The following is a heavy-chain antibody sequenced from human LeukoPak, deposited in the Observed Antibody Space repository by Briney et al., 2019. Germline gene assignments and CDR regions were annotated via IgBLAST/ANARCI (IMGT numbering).Heavy chain of an antibody. CDR1: GFTFCSYA. CDR3: ARDGYYYDSSGYPVYYGMDV. J-gene: IGHJ6*02. V-gene: IGHV3-30*04. CDR2: MSYDGSNK. Sequence: PGGSLRLSCAASGFTFCSYAMDWVRRAPGKGLEWVAVMSYDGSNKYYADPVKGRFTISRDNSKNTLYLQMNSLRAEDTAVYYCARDGYYYDSSGYPVYYGMDVWGQGTTVTVSS. D-gene: IGHD3-22*01.